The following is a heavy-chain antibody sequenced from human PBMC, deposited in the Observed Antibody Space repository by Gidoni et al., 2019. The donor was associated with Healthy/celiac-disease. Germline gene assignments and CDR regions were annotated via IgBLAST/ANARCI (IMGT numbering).Heavy chain of an antibody. CDR1: GGSFSGYY. CDR2: INHSGST. CDR3: ASYYYDSSGYPGY. J-gene: IGHJ4*02. D-gene: IGHD3-22*01. V-gene: IGHV4-34*01. Sequence: QVQLQQWGAGLLKPSETLSLTCAVYGGSFSGYYWSWIRQPPGKGLEWIGEINHSGSTNYNPSLKSRVTISVDTSKNQFSLKLSSVTAADTAVYYCASYYYDSSGYPGYWGQGTLVTVSS.